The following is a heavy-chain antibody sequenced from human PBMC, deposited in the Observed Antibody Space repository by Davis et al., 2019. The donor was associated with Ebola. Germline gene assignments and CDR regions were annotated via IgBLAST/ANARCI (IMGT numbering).Heavy chain of an antibody. CDR1: GFTFSSYW. CDR3: ARAEPYYDILTGAFDI. J-gene: IGHJ3*02. V-gene: IGHV3-7*01. D-gene: IGHD3-9*01. CDR2: IKQDGSNK. Sequence: GGSLRLSCAASGFTFSSYWMSWVRQAPGKGLEWVANIKQDGSNKYYADSVKGRFTISRDNSKNTLYLQMNSLRAEDTAVYYCARAEPYYDILTGAFDIWGQGTMVTVSS.